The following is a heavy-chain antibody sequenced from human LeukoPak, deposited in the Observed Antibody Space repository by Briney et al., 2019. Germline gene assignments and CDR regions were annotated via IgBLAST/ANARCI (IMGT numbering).Heavy chain of an antibody. CDR3: ARDSHAYFDAFDI. CDR1: GGSISGNYY. J-gene: IGHJ3*02. V-gene: IGHV4-61*02. Sequence: SETLSLTCTVSGGSISGNYYWSWIRQPAGKGLEWIGRIYARGSTNYNPSLKSRVTISVDTSKSQFSLKLSSVSAADTAVYFCARDSHAYFDAFDIWGQGTMVTVSS. CDR2: IYARGST. D-gene: IGHD2/OR15-2a*01.